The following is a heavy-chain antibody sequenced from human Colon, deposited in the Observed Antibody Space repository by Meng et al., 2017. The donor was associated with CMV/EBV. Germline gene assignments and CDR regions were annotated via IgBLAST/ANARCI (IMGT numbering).Heavy chain of an antibody. CDR2: IKQDGSEK. CDR1: GFTFSSYW. J-gene: IGHJ6*02. Sequence: GESLKISCAASGFTFSSYWMSWARQAPGKGLEWVANIKQDGSEKYYVDSVKGRFTISRDNVENSLYLQMNSLRAEDTAVYYCARSKTITTPAYYYYYGMDVWGQGTTVTVSS. CDR3: ARSKTITTPAYYYYYGMDV. D-gene: IGHD4-11*01. V-gene: IGHV3-7*01.